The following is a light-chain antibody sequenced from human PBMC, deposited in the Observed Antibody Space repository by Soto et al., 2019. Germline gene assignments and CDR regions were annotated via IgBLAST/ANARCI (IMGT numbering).Light chain of an antibody. J-gene: IGLJ1*01. Sequence: QSVLTQPASVSGSPGQSITLSCTGSSSDVGAFPYVSWYQQHPGSAPKLLIYEVSDRPSGVSDRFSGSKSDNTASLTISGLQAEDEADYYCSSYTSSTTYVFGTGTKVTVL. CDR1: SSDVGAFPY. V-gene: IGLV2-14*01. CDR2: EVS. CDR3: SSYTSSTTYV.